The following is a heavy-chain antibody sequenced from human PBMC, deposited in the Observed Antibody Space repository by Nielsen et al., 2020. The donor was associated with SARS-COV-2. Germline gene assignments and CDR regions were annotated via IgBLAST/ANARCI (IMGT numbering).Heavy chain of an antibody. CDR2: INHSGST. J-gene: IGHJ5*02. Sequence: WIRQPPGKGLEWIGEINHSGSTNYNPSLKSRVTISVDTSKNQFSLKLSSVTAADTAVYYCARGRTMVRVVRGVAGRFDPWGQGTLVTVSS. CDR3: ARGRTMVRVVRGVAGRFDP. D-gene: IGHD3-10*01. V-gene: IGHV4-34*01.